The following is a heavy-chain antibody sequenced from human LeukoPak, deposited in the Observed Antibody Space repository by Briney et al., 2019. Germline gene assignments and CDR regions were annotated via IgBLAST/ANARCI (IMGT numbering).Heavy chain of an antibody. CDR3: ASGTYYYDSSGYLRSPFDY. V-gene: IGHV4-39*01. CDR1: GGSISSSSYY. J-gene: IGHJ4*02. D-gene: IGHD3-22*01. Sequence: PSGTLSLTCTVSGGSISSSSYYWGWVRQPPGKGLEWIGNIYYSGRSYVYPSLKSRVTFSENTTKTQFSQKLSSGTAAATAVYYCASGTYYYDSSGYLRSPFDYRRQGSQV. CDR2: IYYSGRS.